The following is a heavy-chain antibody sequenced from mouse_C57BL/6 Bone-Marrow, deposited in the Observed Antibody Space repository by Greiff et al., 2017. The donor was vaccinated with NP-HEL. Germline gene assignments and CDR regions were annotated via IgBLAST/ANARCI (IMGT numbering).Heavy chain of an antibody. Sequence: QVQLQQPGAELVMPGASVKLSCKASGYTFTSYWMHWVKQRPGQGLEWIGELDPSDSYTNYNPKFKGKSTLTVDKSSSTAYMQLSSLTSEDSAVYYCARSFITTVVDRGTWFAYWGQGTLVTVSA. CDR2: LDPSDSYT. CDR1: GYTFTSYW. J-gene: IGHJ3*01. CDR3: ARSFITTVVDRGTWFAY. D-gene: IGHD1-1*01. V-gene: IGHV1-69*01.